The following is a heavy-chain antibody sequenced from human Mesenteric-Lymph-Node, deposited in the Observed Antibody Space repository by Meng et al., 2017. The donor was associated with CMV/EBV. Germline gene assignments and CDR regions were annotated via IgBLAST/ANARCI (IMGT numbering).Heavy chain of an antibody. V-gene: IGHV4-39*07. D-gene: IGHD6-25*01. CDR3: ARRARGGSFEY. Sequence: GSLRLSCTVSGGSISSSSYYWGWIRQPPGKGLEWIGSIYYSGSTYYNPSLKSRVTISVDTSKNQFSLKLSSVTAADTAVYYCARRARGGSFEYWGQGALVTVSS. CDR2: IYYSGST. CDR1: GGSISSSSYY. J-gene: IGHJ4*02.